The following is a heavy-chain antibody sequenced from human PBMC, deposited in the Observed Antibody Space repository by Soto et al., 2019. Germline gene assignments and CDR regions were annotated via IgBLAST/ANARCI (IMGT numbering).Heavy chain of an antibody. J-gene: IGHJ3*02. V-gene: IGHV4-59*01. CDR3: ASGFYDSSGYSEAFDI. CDR2: VSHSGIT. CDR1: GGSITSDY. Sequence: SETLSLTCTVSGGSITSDYWNWIRQPPGKRLEWIAYVSHSGITNYNPSLQSRVTISIDTPKNEFSLRLSSVTAADTAVYYCASGFYDSSGYSEAFDIWGRGTLVTVSS. D-gene: IGHD3-22*01.